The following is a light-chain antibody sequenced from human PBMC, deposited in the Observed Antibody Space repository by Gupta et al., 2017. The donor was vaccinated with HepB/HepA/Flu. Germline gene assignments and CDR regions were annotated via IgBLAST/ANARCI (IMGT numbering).Light chain of an antibody. CDR3: QTWGTGIRV. J-gene: IGLJ3*02. CDR2: LNSDGSH. CDR1: SGHSSYA. Sequence: QLVLPPSPSASASLGASVKLTCTLSSGHSSYAIAWHQQQPEKGPRYLMKLNSDGSHRRGDGIPDRFSGSSSGAERYLTISSLQSEDEADYYCQTWGTGIRVFGGGTKLTVL. V-gene: IGLV4-69*01.